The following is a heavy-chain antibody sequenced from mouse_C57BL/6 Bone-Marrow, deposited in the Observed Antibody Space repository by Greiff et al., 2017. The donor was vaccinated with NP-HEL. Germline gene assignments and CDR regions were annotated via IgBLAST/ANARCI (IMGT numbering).Heavy chain of an antibody. V-gene: IGHV5-9*01. Sequence: EVKLVESGGGLVKPGGSLKLSCAASGFTFSSYTMSWVRQTPEKRLEWVATISGGGGNNYYPDSVKGRFTISRDNAKNTLYLQMNCLSAEDTALYYCAPPFSDWGQGTLVTVSA. CDR2: ISGGGGNN. CDR1: GFTFSSYT. CDR3: APPFSD. J-gene: IGHJ3*01.